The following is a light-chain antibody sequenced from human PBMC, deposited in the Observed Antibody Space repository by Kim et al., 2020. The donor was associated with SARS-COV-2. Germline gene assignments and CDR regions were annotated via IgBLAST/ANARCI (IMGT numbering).Light chain of an antibody. J-gene: IGLJ2*01. CDR3: SSYAGSYNVL. CDR1: SSDVGDYNY. CDR2: EIS. Sequence: GQSVTIACTGTSSDVGDYNYVSCYQQHPGRVPKLMIYEISQRPSGVPDLFSGSKSGNTASLTVSGLQAEDEAEYYCSSYAGSYNVLFGGGTQLTVL. V-gene: IGLV2-8*01.